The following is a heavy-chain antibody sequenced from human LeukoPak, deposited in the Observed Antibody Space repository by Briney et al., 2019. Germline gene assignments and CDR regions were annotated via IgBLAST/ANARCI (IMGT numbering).Heavy chain of an antibody. CDR1: RGSISGYY. Sequence: SETLSLTCTVSRGSISGYYWSWIRQPPGKGLEWIGYVSDSGSTNYNTSLRSRVTISRDTSTNQFSLKLSSVTTADTAVYYCAREAAAGGGDYWGQGTLVTVSS. D-gene: IGHD6-13*01. V-gene: IGHV4-59*01. CDR2: VSDSGST. J-gene: IGHJ4*02. CDR3: AREAAAGGGDY.